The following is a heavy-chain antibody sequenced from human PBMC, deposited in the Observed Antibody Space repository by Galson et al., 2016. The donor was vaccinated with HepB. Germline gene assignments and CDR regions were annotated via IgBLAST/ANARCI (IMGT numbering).Heavy chain of an antibody. Sequence: SLRLSCAASGFTLSDYYMGWIRQAPGKGLEWVAYISSSGSTMSYADSVKGRFTISRDNAKNLLFLQMNNLRADDTAVYYCARDGLRIAVKYYFAMDVWGQGTTVTVSS. D-gene: IGHD5-12*01. V-gene: IGHV3-11*01. J-gene: IGHJ6*02. CDR3: ARDGLRIAVKYYFAMDV. CDR1: GFTLSDYY. CDR2: ISSSGSTM.